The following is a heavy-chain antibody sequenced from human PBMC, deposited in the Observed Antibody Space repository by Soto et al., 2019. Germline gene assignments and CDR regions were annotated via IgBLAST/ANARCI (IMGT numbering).Heavy chain of an antibody. J-gene: IGHJ6*02. Sequence: SETLSLTCAVYGGSFSGYYWSWIRQPPGKGLERIGEINHSGSTNYNPSLKSRVTISVDTSKNQFSLKLSSVTAADTAVYYCARGPSLGITGTLDGMDVWGPGTTVTVSS. CDR2: INHSGST. CDR3: ARGPSLGITGTLDGMDV. D-gene: IGHD1-20*01. V-gene: IGHV4-34*01. CDR1: GGSFSGYY.